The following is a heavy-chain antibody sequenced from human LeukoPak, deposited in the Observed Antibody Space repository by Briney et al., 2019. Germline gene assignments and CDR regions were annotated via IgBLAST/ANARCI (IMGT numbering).Heavy chain of an antibody. D-gene: IGHD2-15*01. CDR1: GFTLSSYW. J-gene: IGHJ4*02. V-gene: IGHV3-30*03. Sequence: PGGSLRLSCAASGFTLSSYWMTWVRQAPGKGLEWVAVISYDGSNKYYADSVKGRFTISRDNSKNTLYLQMNSLRAEDTAVYYFATPRGKVVGGFDYWGQGTLVSVSS. CDR2: ISYDGSNK. CDR3: ATPRGKVVGGFDY.